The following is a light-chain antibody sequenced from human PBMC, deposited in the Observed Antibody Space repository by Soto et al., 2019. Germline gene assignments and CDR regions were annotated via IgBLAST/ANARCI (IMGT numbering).Light chain of an antibody. J-gene: IGKJ4*01. CDR1: QSVSSY. Sequence: EIVLTQSPATLSLSPGERATLSCRASQSVSSYLVWYQQKPGQAPRLLIYDASNRATGIPARFSGSGSGTDFTLTISSLEPEDFAVYYCQQRSSWPLLTFGGGTKVEI. V-gene: IGKV3-11*01. CDR3: QQRSSWPLLT. CDR2: DAS.